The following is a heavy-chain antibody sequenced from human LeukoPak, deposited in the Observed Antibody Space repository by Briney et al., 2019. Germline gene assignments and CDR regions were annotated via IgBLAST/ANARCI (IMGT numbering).Heavy chain of an antibody. CDR1: GFTFSSYS. CDR3: ARLYCTNGVCYQAFDI. Sequence: PGRSLRLSCAASGFTFSSYSMNWVRQAPGKGLEWVSSISSSSSYIYYADSVKGRFTISRDNAKNSLYLQMNSLRAEDTAVYYCARLYCTNGVCYQAFDIWGQGTMVTVSS. J-gene: IGHJ3*02. D-gene: IGHD2-8*01. V-gene: IGHV3-21*01. CDR2: ISSSSSYI.